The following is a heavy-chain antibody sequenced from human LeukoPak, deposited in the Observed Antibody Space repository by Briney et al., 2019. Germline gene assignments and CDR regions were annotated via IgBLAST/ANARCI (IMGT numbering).Heavy chain of an antibody. V-gene: IGHV3-23*01. J-gene: IGHJ4*02. CDR2: ISGSGGST. CDR1: GFTFSSYS. CDR3: ANQRITIFGVVIPFDY. D-gene: IGHD3-3*01. Sequence: PGGSLRLSCAASGFTFSSYSTNWVRQAPGKGLEWVSAISGSGGSTYYADSVKGRFTISRDNSKNTLYLQMNSLRAEDTAVYYCANQRITIFGVVIPFDYWGQGTLVTVSS.